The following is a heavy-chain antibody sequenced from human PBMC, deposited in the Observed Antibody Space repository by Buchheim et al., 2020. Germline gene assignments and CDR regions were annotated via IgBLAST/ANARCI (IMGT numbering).Heavy chain of an antibody. D-gene: IGHD6-13*01. CDR2: INHSGST. Sequence: QVQLQQWGAGLLKPSETLSLTCAVYGGSFSGYYWSWIRQPPGKGLEWIWEINHSGSTNYNPSLKSRVTLIVETFKEQSSLQLSSVTAADTAVYYCARWSQQLAPYYYYGMDVWGQGTT. V-gene: IGHV4-34*01. J-gene: IGHJ6*02. CDR3: ARWSQQLAPYYYYGMDV. CDR1: GGSFSGYY.